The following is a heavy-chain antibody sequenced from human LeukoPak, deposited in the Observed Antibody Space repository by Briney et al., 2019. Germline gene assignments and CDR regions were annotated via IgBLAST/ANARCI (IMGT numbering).Heavy chain of an antibody. CDR1: GASISSYY. D-gene: IGHD3-22*01. J-gene: IGHJ4*02. CDR2: IYYSGST. V-gene: IGHV4-59*01. CDR3: ARVRGYYDSSGYDY. Sequence: PSETLSLTCTVPGASISSYYWSWIRQPPGKGLEWIGYIYYSGSTNYNPALKSRVTISEDTSKNQISLKLSSVTAADTAVYYCARVRGYYDSSGYDYWGQGTLVTVSS.